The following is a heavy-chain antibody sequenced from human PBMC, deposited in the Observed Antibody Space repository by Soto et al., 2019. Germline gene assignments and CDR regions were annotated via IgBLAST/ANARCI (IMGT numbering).Heavy chain of an antibody. CDR2: ISSSSSFI. J-gene: IGHJ3*02. CDR1: GFTFSTYS. CDR3: ATAYSYDSSRYPKKTFDI. V-gene: IGHV3-21*01. D-gene: IGHD3-22*01. Sequence: GGSLRLSCAVSGFTFSTYSMKWVRQAPGKGLEWVSSISSSSSFIYYADSVKGRFTISRDNAKNSLYLQMNGLRAEDTAVYYCATAYSYDSSRYPKKTFDIWGQGTMVTVSS.